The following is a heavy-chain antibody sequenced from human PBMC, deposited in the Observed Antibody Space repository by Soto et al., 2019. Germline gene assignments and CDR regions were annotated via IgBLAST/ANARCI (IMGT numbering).Heavy chain of an antibody. CDR3: AKDLDSGYDNDAFDI. D-gene: IGHD5-12*01. CDR1: GFTFSSYA. Sequence: GGSLRLSCAASGFTFSSYALSWVRQAPGKGLEWVSAISGSGDSTYYADSVKGRFTISRDNSKNTLYLQMNSLRAEDTAVYYCAKDLDSGYDNDAFDIWGQGTMVTVS. J-gene: IGHJ3*02. CDR2: ISGSGDST. V-gene: IGHV3-23*01.